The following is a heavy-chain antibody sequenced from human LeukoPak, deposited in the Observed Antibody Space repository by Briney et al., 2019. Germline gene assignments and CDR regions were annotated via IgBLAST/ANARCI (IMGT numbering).Heavy chain of an antibody. D-gene: IGHD5-12*01. V-gene: IGHV3-21*01. CDR3: ARDSTWQLDY. Sequence: GGSLRLSCAASGFTFSSYSMNWVRQAPGKGLEWVSSISSSSSYIYYADSVKGRFTISRDNAKNSLYPQMNSLRAEDTAVYYCARDSTWQLDYWGQGTLVTVSS. CDR2: ISSSSSYI. J-gene: IGHJ4*02. CDR1: GFTFSSYS.